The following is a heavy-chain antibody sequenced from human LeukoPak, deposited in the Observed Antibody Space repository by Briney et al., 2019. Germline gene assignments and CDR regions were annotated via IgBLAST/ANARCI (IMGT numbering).Heavy chain of an antibody. CDR2: INPNSGGT. CDR1: GYTFTGYY. CDR3: ARPSYSGSSTLGDAFDI. Sequence: ASVKVSCKASGYTFTGYYMHWVRQAPGQGLEWMGWINPNSGGTNYAQKFQGRVTVTRDTSISTAYMELSRLRSDDTAVYYCARPSYSGSSTLGDAFDIWGRGTMVTVSS. J-gene: IGHJ3*02. V-gene: IGHV1-2*02. D-gene: IGHD1-26*01.